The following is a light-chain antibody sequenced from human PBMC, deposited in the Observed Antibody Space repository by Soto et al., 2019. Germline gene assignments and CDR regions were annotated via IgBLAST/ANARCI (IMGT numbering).Light chain of an antibody. CDR1: SSDIGRFNF. CDR3: SSYTGSRDPYV. CDR2: EVT. Sequence: QSALTQPPSASGSPGQSVTLSCTGTSSDIGRFNFVSWYQQHPGKAPKLLIYEVTKRPSGVPDRFSGSKSGNAASLTVSGLQGEDEADYFCSSYTGSRDPYVFGTGTKSPS. J-gene: IGLJ1*01. V-gene: IGLV2-8*01.